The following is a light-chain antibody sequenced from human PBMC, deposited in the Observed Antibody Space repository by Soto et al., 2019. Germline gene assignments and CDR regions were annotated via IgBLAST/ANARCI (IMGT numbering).Light chain of an antibody. Sequence: EVVMTQSPATLSVAPGERVTLSCRASQGVSRKLAWYQHKSGQAPRLLISGASTGATGIPARFSASGSATEFTLTISSLLSEDFAVYYCQQYNDWPRTFGQGTKVDIK. CDR2: GAS. CDR1: QGVSRK. V-gene: IGKV3-15*01. CDR3: QQYNDWPRT. J-gene: IGKJ1*01.